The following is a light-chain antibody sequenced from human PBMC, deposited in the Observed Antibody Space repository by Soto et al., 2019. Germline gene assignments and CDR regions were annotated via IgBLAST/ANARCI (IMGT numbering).Light chain of an antibody. Sequence: HSALTQPASVSGSPGQSITISCTGASSDVGAYNYVSWYQQHPGKAPKLMIFDVSSRPSGVSDRFSGSKSGNTASLTISGLQAEDEADYYCSSYTTSLTYVFGTGTKVTVL. CDR3: SSYTTSLTYV. J-gene: IGLJ1*01. CDR1: SSDVGAYNY. V-gene: IGLV2-14*03. CDR2: DVS.